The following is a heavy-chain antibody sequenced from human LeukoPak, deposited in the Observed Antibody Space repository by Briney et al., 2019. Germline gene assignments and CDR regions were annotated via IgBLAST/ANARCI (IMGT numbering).Heavy chain of an antibody. V-gene: IGHV3-23*01. Sequence: GGSLRLSCAASGFTFSSYAMSWVRQAPGKGLEWVSAISGSGGSTYYADSVKGRFTISRDNSKNTLYLQMNSLRAEDTAVYYCASRPRRYSSSWYHFDYWGQGTLVTVSS. CDR1: GFTFSSYA. CDR2: ISGSGGST. J-gene: IGHJ4*02. CDR3: ASRPRRYSSSWYHFDY. D-gene: IGHD6-13*01.